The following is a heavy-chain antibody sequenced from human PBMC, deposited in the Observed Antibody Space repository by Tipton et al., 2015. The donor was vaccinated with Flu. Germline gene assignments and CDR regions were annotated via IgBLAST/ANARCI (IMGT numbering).Heavy chain of an antibody. CDR3: ARRDYSNYVSEPHNWFDS. V-gene: IGHV4-38-2*01. CDR1: GDSIGSPYF. D-gene: IGHD4-11*01. J-gene: IGHJ5*01. Sequence: LRLSCSVSGDSIGSPYFWGWIRKPPGGGLEWIGNVHRSGNGYYKPSLRSRVSISVDTPKNQFSLELTSVTAADTAVYYCARRDYSNYVSEPHNWFDSWGQGILVTVSS. CDR2: VHRSGNG.